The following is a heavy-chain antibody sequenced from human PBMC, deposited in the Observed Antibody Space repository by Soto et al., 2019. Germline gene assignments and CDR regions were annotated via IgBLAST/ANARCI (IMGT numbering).Heavy chain of an antibody. CDR2: VSIGGST. D-gene: IGHD2-21*02. CDR3: ARRVXVTSVRDIAYYYYGLDV. CDR1: GFTFSGYA. V-gene: IGHV3-23*01. Sequence: PGGSLRLSCAASGFTFSGYAMGWVRQGPGKGLEWVAVVSIGGSTHYADSVRGRFTISRDNSKNTLSLQMNSLTAEDTAVYYCARRVXVTSVRDIAYYYYGLDVWGQGTTVTVSS. J-gene: IGHJ6*02.